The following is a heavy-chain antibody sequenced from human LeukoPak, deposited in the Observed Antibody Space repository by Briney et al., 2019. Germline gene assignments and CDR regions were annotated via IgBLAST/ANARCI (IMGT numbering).Heavy chain of an antibody. D-gene: IGHD1-26*01. CDR3: ARGRSNYYGMDV. V-gene: IGHV4-59*01. CDR1: GGSINSYY. J-gene: IGHJ6*02. Sequence: SETLSLTCSVSGGSINSYYWNWIRRPPGKGLEWIGYIYYNGNTNYSPSLKSRVTMSVDTSKNLFSLKVSSVTAADTAVYYCARGRSNYYGMDVWGQGTTVTVSS. CDR2: IYYNGNT.